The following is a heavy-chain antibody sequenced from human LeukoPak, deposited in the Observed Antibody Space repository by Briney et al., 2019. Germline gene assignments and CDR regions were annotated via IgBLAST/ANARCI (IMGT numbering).Heavy chain of an antibody. D-gene: IGHD6-6*01. J-gene: IGHJ4*02. Sequence: SETLSLTCAVYGYSISSGYYWGWIRQPPGKGLEWIGSIYHSGSTYYNPSLKSRVTISVDTSKNQFSLKLSSVTAADTAVYYCARGSHIAARLFDYWGQGTLVTVSS. CDR2: IYHSGST. V-gene: IGHV4-38-2*01. CDR3: ARGSHIAARLFDY. CDR1: GYSISSGYY.